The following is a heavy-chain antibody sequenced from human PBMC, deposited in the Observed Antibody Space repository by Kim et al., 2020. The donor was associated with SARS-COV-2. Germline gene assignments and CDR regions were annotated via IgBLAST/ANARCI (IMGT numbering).Heavy chain of an antibody. CDR3: ARGRYNWNY. V-gene: IGHV3-7*03. CDR1: GFTFSSYW. Sequence: GGSLRLSCAASGFTFSSYWMSWVRQVPGKGLEWVANIKQDESEKYYVDSVKGRFTISRDNTKNSLYLQMNSLRAEDRAVYYCARGRYNWNYWGQGTPVTVSS. CDR2: IKQDESEK. J-gene: IGHJ4*02. D-gene: IGHD1-20*01.